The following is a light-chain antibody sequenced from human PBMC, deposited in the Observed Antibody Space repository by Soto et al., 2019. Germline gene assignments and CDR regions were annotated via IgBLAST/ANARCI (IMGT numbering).Light chain of an antibody. CDR2: GAS. Sequence: DIQMTQSPSSLSASVGDRVTLNCRASQSISSYLNWYQQKPGKAPRVLIYGASNLQSGVPSRFSGSGSGTDFTLTISSLQPEDFATYDCQQSYSNPRTFGQGTKVESK. CDR1: QSISSY. V-gene: IGKV1-39*01. J-gene: IGKJ1*01. CDR3: QQSYSNPRT.